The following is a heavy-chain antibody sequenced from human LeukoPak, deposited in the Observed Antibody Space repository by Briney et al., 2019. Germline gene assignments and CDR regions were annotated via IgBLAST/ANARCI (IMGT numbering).Heavy chain of an antibody. CDR1: GFTFSSXA. Sequence: PGGXXXXXXAXSGFTFSSXAMSWVRQAPGKGLEWVSAISGSAGSTYYADSVKGRFTISRDNSKNTLYLQMNSLRAEDTAVYYCAKDTKQTTVTYFDYWGQGTLVTASS. CDR2: ISGSAGST. CDR3: AKDTKQTTVTYFDY. D-gene: IGHD4-17*01. J-gene: IGHJ4*02. V-gene: IGHV3-23*01.